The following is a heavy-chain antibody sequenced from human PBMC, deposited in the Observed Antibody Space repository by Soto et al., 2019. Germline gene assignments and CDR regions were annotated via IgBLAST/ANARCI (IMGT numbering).Heavy chain of an antibody. CDR3: ARPANTVADHFDL. J-gene: IGHJ4*02. Sequence: GESLKISCQVSGYTFTIYWIGWVRQMPGKGLEWMGIIYPSDSDTRYSPSFQGQVTISADQSINTAYLQWDGLKASDTAIYYCARPANTVADHFDLWGQGTPVTVSS. CDR1: GYTFTIYW. D-gene: IGHD4-17*01. V-gene: IGHV5-51*01. CDR2: IYPSDSDT.